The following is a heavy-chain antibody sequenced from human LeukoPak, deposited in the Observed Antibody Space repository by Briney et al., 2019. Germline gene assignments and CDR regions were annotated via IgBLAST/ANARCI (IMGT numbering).Heavy chain of an antibody. V-gene: IGHV4-39*01. D-gene: IGHD2-21*02. CDR2: IYYSGST. Sequence: PSETLSLTCTVSGGSISSSSYYWGWIRQPPGKGLEWIGSIYYSGSTYYNPSLKSRVTISVDTSKNQFSLKLSSVTAADRAVYYCASGAAYCGGDCPPGPVDYWGQGTLVTVSS. J-gene: IGHJ4*02. CDR3: ASGAAYCGGDCPPGPVDY. CDR1: GGSISSSSYY.